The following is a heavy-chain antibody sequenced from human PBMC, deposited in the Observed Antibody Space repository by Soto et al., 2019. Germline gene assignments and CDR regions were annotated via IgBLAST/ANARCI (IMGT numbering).Heavy chain of an antibody. V-gene: IGHV3-23*01. Sequence: VGSLRLSCAASGFTFNNYAPNWVRQAPGKGLEWVSSISGTGGSTFYAGSAKGRFTISRDNSKNTLFLQMTSLRAEDTAVYYCGKGNSKWGTGDAFDIWGQGTMVTVSS. CDR3: GKGNSKWGTGDAFDI. D-gene: IGHD7-27*01. J-gene: IGHJ3*02. CDR2: ISGTGGST. CDR1: GFTFNNYA.